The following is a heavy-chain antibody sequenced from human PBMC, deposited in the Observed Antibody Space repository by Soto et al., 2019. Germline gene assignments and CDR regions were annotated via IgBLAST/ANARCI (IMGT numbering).Heavy chain of an antibody. J-gene: IGHJ5*02. CDR3: APSPPTRGIAAASPLNRFDP. CDR1: GFTFSSYA. D-gene: IGHD6-13*01. V-gene: IGHV3-23*01. CDR2: ISGSGGST. Sequence: EVQLLESGGGLVQPGGSLRLSCAASGFTFSSYAMSWVRQAPGKGLEWVSAISGSGGSTYYADSVKGRFTISRDNSKNTLYLQMNSLRAEDTAVYYCAPSPPTRGIAAASPLNRFDPWGQGTLVTVSS.